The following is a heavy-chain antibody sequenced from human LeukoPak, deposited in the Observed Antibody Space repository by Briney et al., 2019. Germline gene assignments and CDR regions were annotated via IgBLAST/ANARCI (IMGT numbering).Heavy chain of an antibody. CDR1: GGTLNDYA. CDR2: IIPILGIP. V-gene: IGHV1-69*04. Sequence: SVNVSCKASGGTLNDYAINWVRQAPGQGLEWMGRIIPILGIPNYAQKFQGRVTITADKSTTTAYMELSSLRSEDTAVYYCASYFGPYFYYGMDVWGQGTTVTVSS. D-gene: IGHD3-10*01. J-gene: IGHJ6*02. CDR3: ASYFGPYFYYGMDV.